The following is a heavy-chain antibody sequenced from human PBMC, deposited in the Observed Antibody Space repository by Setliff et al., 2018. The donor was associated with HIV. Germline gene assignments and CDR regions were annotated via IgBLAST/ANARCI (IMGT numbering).Heavy chain of an antibody. CDR1: GGSISSSNW. V-gene: IGHV4-4*02. D-gene: IGHD3-16*01. CDR2: INHSGSY. CDR3: ARGLKTSDSYEGRWYYFDS. Sequence: SETLSLTCAVSGGSISSSNWWTWIRQIPGQGLEWIGQINHSGSYISNPSLKSRVTISVATSKSQFSLDLSSVTAADTAVYYCARGLKTSDSYEGRWYYFDSWAQGTLVTVSS. J-gene: IGHJ4*02.